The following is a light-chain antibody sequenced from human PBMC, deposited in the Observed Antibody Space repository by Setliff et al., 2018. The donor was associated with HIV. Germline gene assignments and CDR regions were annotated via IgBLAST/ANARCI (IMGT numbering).Light chain of an antibody. Sequence: QSALTQPPSVSGSPGQSVTISCTGTSCDVGAYNRVSWYQQAPGTAPKVLIYEVTNRPSGVPDRFSGSKSGNTASLTIAGLQAEDEADYYCYPSTSGDTYVFGTGTKVTVL. CDR3: YPSTSGDTYV. CDR2: EVT. CDR1: SCDVGAYNR. V-gene: IGLV2-18*02. J-gene: IGLJ1*01.